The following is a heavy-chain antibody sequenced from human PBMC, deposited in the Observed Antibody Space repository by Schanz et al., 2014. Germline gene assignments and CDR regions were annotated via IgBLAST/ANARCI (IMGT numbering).Heavy chain of an antibody. CDR1: GFTFSTYA. Sequence: VQLVESGGGVVQPGRSLRLSCAASGFTFSTYAMHWVRQAPGKGLEWVAVISYDGSNKYYADSVKGRFTISRDNSENTLNLKMNSLRAGDTAVYYCARAPPLVRGIAGWFGPWGQGSLVTVSS. V-gene: IGHV3-30*04. CDR2: ISYDGSNK. J-gene: IGHJ5*02. CDR3: ARAPPLVRGIAGWFGP. D-gene: IGHD3-10*01.